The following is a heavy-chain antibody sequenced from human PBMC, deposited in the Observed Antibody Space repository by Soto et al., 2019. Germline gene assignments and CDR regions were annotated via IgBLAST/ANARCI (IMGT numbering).Heavy chain of an antibody. CDR3: ARDLSPFGGGDCYRY. CDR1: GFTFSSYW. D-gene: IGHD2-21*01. Sequence: EVQLVESGGGLVQPGGSLRLSCAASGFTFSSYWMSWVRQAPGKGLEWVANIKQDGSEKYYVDSVKGRFTISRDNAKNSLYLQMNSLRAEDTAVYYCARDLSPFGGGDCYRYWGQGTLVTVSS. J-gene: IGHJ4*02. CDR2: IKQDGSEK. V-gene: IGHV3-7*01.